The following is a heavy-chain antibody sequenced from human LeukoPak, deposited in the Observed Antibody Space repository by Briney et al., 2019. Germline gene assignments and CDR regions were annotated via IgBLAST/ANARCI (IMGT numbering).Heavy chain of an antibody. CDR2: INHSGYT. D-gene: IGHD4-17*01. CDR1: GVSFDDYY. CDR3: TRMTTGHDY. J-gene: IGHJ4*02. V-gene: IGHV4-34*01. Sequence: SETLSLTCAVSGVSFDDYYWSWVRQTPGKGLEWIGEINHSGYTNDSPSLESRVTLSIDTSRKQFSLNLRSVTVADAGIYYCTRMTTGHDYWGQGTLVTVSS.